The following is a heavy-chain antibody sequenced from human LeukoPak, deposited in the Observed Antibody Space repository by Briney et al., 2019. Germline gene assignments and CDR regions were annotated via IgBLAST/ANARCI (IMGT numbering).Heavy chain of an antibody. CDR2: ISSSGSTI. CDR1: GFTFNDYY. V-gene: IGHV3-11*01. D-gene: IGHD1-1*01. CDR3: AREGTTTTGRAGDFDY. J-gene: IGHJ4*02. Sequence: GGPLRLSCAASGFTFNDYYMSWIRQAPGKGLEWVSYISSSGSTIYYADSVKGRFTISRDNAKNSLYLQMNSLRAEDTAVYYCAREGTTTTGRAGDFDYWGQGTLVTVSS.